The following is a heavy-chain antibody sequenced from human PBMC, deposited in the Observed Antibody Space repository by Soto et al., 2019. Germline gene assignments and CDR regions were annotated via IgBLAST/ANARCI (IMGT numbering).Heavy chain of an antibody. Sequence: ASVKVSCKASGYTFTSYAMHWVRQAPGQRLEWMGWINAGNGNTKYSQKLQGRVTITRDTSASTAYKEQSNLRSEDTAVYYCARREYYDILTGYYFDYWGQGTLVTVSS. CDR1: GYTFTSYA. V-gene: IGHV1-3*01. J-gene: IGHJ4*02. CDR2: INAGNGNT. CDR3: ARREYYDILTGYYFDY. D-gene: IGHD3-9*01.